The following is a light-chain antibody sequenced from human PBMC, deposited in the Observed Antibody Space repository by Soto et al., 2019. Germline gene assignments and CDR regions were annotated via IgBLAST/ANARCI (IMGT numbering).Light chain of an antibody. V-gene: IGLV2-14*03. Sequence: QSALTQPASVSGSPGQSITISCTGTSSDVGGSNYVSWYQQHPGKAPKLIIYDVNNRTSGVSNRFSASKSGNTASLTISGLQAEDEADYYCSSYTSSSTLVFGGGTKLTV. J-gene: IGLJ2*01. CDR3: SSYTSSSTLV. CDR1: SSDVGGSNY. CDR2: DVN.